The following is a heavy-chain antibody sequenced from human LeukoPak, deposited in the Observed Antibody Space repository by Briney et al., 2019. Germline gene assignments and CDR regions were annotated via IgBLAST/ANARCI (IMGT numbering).Heavy chain of an antibody. CDR2: ISSSGSTI. D-gene: IGHD2-2*02. V-gene: IGHV3-11*01. CDR3: AGCSSTSCYRGNY. J-gene: IGHJ4*02. Sequence: GGSLRLSCAASGFTFSDYYMSWIRQAPGKGLEWVSYISSSGSTIYYADSVKGRFTISRDNAKNSLYLQMNSLRAEDTAVYYCAGCSSTSCYRGNYWGQGTLVTVSS. CDR1: GFTFSDYY.